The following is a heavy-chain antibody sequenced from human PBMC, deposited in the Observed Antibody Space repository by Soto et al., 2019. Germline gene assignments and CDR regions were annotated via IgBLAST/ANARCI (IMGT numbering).Heavy chain of an antibody. CDR1: GGSISNYY. Sequence: SETLSLTCNVSGGSISNYYWTWIRQSPEKGLEWIGYMYYNGNINYSPSLKSRVTISIDTSKNQFSLTLKSVTAADTAVYYCASGGNWFDPWGQGVLVTVSS. CDR2: MYYNGNI. V-gene: IGHV4-59*01. D-gene: IGHD3-16*01. CDR3: ASGGNWFDP. J-gene: IGHJ5*02.